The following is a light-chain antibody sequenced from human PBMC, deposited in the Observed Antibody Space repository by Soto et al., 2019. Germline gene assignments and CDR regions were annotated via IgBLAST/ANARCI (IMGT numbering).Light chain of an antibody. CDR3: QQYNDYST. V-gene: IGKV1-5*03. J-gene: IGKJ4*01. CDR1: RIIGTW. Sequence: DIQVTQSPSILSASVGERVTITCRASRIIGTWLAWYQQKPGEAPKLLIYKASVLESGVPSRFSGSGSGTEFTLTITSLQPDDFATYYCQQYNDYSTFGGGTKVEIK. CDR2: KAS.